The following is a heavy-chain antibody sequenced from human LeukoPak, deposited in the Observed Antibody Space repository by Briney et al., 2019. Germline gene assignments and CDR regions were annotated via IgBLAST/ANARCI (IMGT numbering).Heavy chain of an antibody. Sequence: PSETLSLTCTVSGGSISSYCWSWIRQPPGKGLEWIGYIYYNGNTNYNASLKSRVTMSVDTSKNQFSLEVRSVTAADTAVYYCARYYEARTLDYWGQGTLATVSS. D-gene: IGHD3-22*01. V-gene: IGHV4-59*01. CDR1: GGSISSYC. J-gene: IGHJ4*02. CDR3: ARYYEARTLDY. CDR2: IYYNGNT.